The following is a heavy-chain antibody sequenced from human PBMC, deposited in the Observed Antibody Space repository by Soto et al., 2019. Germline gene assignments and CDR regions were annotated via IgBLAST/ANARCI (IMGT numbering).Heavy chain of an antibody. V-gene: IGHV3-23*01. CDR3: AKKGSRDGDTDV. D-gene: IGHD1-26*01. CDR2: ISGSGGST. Sequence: LSCAASGFTFSSYAMSWVRQAPGKGLEWVSAISGSGGSTYYADSVKGRFTISRDNSKNTLYLQMNSLRAEDTAVYYCAKKGSRDGDTDVWGQGTTVTVSS. J-gene: IGHJ6*02. CDR1: GFTFSSYA.